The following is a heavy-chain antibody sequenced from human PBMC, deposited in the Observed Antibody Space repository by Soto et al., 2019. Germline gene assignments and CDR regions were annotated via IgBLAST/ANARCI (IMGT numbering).Heavy chain of an antibody. CDR1: AGTFSSYG. J-gene: IGHJ6*02. V-gene: IGHV1-69*13. D-gene: IGHD3-22*01. Sequence: ASVKVSCKASAGTFSSYGISWVRQAPGQGLEWMGGIMPIFGTPNYAQKFQGRVTITADESTSTGYMELSSLTSEDTAVYYCARDRSWTSYYYGGSVPYFYGRDGWGQGTTVTVSS. CDR3: ARDRSWTSYYYGGSVPYFYGRDG. CDR2: IMPIFGTP.